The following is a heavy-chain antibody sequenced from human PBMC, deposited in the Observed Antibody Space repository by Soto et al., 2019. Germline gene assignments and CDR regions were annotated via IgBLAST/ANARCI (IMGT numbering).Heavy chain of an antibody. V-gene: IGHV1-69*13. CDR3: ARGKTGITGTRNYYYGMDV. CDR1: GGTFSSYA. CDR2: IIPIFGTA. D-gene: IGHD1-7*01. Sequence: SVKVSCKASGGTFSSYAISWVRQAPGQGLEWMGGIIPIFGTANYAQKFQGRVTITADESTSTAYMELSSLRSEDTAVYYCARGKTGITGTRNYYYGMDVWGQGTTVTVSS. J-gene: IGHJ6*02.